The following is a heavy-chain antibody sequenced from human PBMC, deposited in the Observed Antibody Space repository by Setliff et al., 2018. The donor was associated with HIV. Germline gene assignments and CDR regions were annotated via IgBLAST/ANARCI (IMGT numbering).Heavy chain of an antibody. CDR1: GVSGGSINNYQ. D-gene: IGHD3-10*01. CDR3: ARHWLPYYYGSGSTFPYYMDV. V-gene: IGHV4-39*01. CDR2: MYYSGST. J-gene: IGHJ6*03. Sequence: PSETLSLTCTVSGVSGGSINNYQWSWIRQPPGKGLEYIGTMYYSGSTYYNPSLKSRVTISVDTSKNQFSLKLSSVTAADTAVYYCARHWLPYYYGSGSTFPYYMDVWGKGTTVTVSS.